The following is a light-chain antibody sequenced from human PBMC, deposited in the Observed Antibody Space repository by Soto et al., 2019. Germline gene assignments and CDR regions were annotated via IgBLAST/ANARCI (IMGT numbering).Light chain of an antibody. CDR1: QSISNW. V-gene: IGKV1-5*03. CDR3: QQYNSYSYT. CDR2: KAS. J-gene: IGKJ2*01. Sequence: EIQMTQSPSSLSESVGDRVTITCRASQSISNWLAWYQQKPGKAPKLLIYKASSLERGVPSRFSGSGSGTEFTLTISSLQPDDFATYYCQQYNSYSYTFGQGTKLETK.